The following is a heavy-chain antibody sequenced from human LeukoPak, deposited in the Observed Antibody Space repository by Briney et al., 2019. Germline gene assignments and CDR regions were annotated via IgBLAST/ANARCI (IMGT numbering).Heavy chain of an antibody. CDR3: ARGMVRGEPRSPVDY. CDR2: IIPIFGTA. CDR1: GGTFSSYA. V-gene: IGHV1-69*13. J-gene: IGHJ4*02. D-gene: IGHD3-10*01. Sequence: ASVKVSCKASGGTFSSYAISWVRQAPGQGLEWMGGIIPIFGTANYAQKFQGRVTITADESTSTAYMELSSLRSEDTAVYYCARGMVRGEPRSPVDYWGQGTLVTVSS.